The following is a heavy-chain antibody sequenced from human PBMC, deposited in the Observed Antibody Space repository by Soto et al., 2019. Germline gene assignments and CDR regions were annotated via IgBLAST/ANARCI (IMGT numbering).Heavy chain of an antibody. J-gene: IGHJ3*02. CDR2: IWYDSSNQ. D-gene: IGHD4-17*01. CDR3: ARPYYGADLEGETRDALKI. CDR1: GFTFSRHG. Sequence: QVQLVESGGGVVQPGRSLRLSCAASGFTFSRHGMHWVRQAPGRGLEWVAVIWYDSSNQYYADSVKGRFTISRDNSKNTRYLQMSILRVEGTAVYYCARPYYGADLEGETRDALKIWGQGTMVTVSS. V-gene: IGHV3-33*01.